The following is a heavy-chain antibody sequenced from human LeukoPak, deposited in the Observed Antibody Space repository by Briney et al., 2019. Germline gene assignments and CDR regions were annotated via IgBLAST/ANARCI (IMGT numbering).Heavy chain of an antibody. CDR3: AREKGRGVISPYYDY. Sequence: ASVKVSCKASGYTFINYGITWVRQAPGQGLEWMGWISAYNGNTNYAQQKPQGRVTMTTDTSTSTAYMELSSLRSEDTAVYYCAREKGRGVISPYYDYWGQGTLVTVS. CDR1: GYTFINYG. V-gene: IGHV1-18*01. J-gene: IGHJ4*02. D-gene: IGHD3-10*01. CDR2: ISAYNGNT.